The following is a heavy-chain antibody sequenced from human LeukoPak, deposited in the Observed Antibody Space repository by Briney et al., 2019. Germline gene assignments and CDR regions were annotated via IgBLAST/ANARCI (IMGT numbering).Heavy chain of an antibody. D-gene: IGHD1-14*01. Sequence: GGSLRLSCAASGFTFSSYTMNWVRQAPGKGLEWVSSISSSSSYIYYADSVKGRVTVSRDNSKNTVYLQLTSLRAEDTALYYCAKDLSRTDIRSFDVWGQGTMVTVSS. CDR3: AKDLSRTDIRSFDV. CDR2: ISSSSSYI. J-gene: IGHJ3*01. CDR1: GFTFSSYT. V-gene: IGHV3-21*04.